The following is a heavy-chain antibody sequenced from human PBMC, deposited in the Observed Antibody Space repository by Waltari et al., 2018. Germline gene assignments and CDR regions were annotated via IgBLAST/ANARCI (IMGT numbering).Heavy chain of an antibody. CDR1: GFTFSSYS. D-gene: IGHD6-6*01. V-gene: IGHV3-48*01. CDR2: ISSSSSTI. CDR3: ASWALAARPEDDY. J-gene: IGHJ4*02. Sequence: EVQLVESGGGLVQPGGSLRLSCAASGFTFSSYSMNWVRQAPGKGLEWVSYISSSSSTIYYADSVKGRFTISRDNAKNSLCLQMNSLRAEDTAVYYCASWALAARPEDDYWGQGTLVTVSS.